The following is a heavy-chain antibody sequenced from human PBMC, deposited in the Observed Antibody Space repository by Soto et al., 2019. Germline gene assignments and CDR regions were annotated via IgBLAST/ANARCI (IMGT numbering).Heavy chain of an antibody. CDR3: ARDPDASWAYGVDV. CDR2: ISHDGSKT. Sequence: QLRLVASGGGVVQPGRSLRLSCAASGFTFSTHAMHWVRQAPGKGLEWLAVISHDGSKTHYADSVQGRFTISRDNSKNAVDIQRSRLSGDDTAVFYCARDPDASWAYGVDVWGQGTTVTVSS. D-gene: IGHD1-26*01. V-gene: IGHV3-30-3*01. J-gene: IGHJ6*02. CDR1: GFTFSTHA.